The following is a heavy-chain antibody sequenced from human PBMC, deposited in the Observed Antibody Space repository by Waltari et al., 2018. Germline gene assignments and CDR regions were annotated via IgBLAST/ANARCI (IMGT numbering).Heavy chain of an antibody. CDR3: ARSPYGELNFDY. V-gene: IGHV3-7*01. Sequence: EVQLVESGGGLVQPGGSLRLSCAASGFTFSSYWMSWVRQAPGKGLEWVANLKQDGSAKYYVDSVKGRFTISRDNAKNSLYLQMNSLRAEDTAVYYCARSPYGELNFDYWGQGTLVTVSS. D-gene: IGHD3-10*01. CDR2: LKQDGSAK. J-gene: IGHJ4*02. CDR1: GFTFSSYW.